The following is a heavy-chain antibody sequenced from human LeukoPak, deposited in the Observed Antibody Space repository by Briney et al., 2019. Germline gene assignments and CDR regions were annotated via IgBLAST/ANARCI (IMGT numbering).Heavy chain of an antibody. CDR1: GSRFTSYW. CDR2: IYPGDSDT. J-gene: IGHJ5*02. V-gene: IGHV5-51*01. CDR3: ARHKRVLWFGDHGYWFDP. D-gene: IGHD3-10*01. Sequence: PGESLKISCKGSGSRFTSYWIGWVRQMPGKGLEWMGIIYPGDSDTRYSPSFQGQVTISADKSISTAYLQWSSLKASDTAMYYCARHKRVLWFGDHGYWFDPWGQGTLVTVSS.